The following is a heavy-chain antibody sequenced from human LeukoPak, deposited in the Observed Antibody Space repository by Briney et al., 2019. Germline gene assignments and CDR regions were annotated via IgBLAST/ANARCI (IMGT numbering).Heavy chain of an antibody. J-gene: IGHJ6*02. CDR3: ARDSSGYDSLHGMDV. D-gene: IGHD5-12*01. V-gene: IGHV3-21*01. CDR2: ISSSSSYI. CDR1: GFTFSSYS. Sequence: GGSLRLSCAASGFTFSSYSMNWVRQAPGKGLEWVSSISSSSSYIYYADSVKGRFTISRDNAKNSLYLQMNSLRAEDTAVYYCARDSSGYDSLHGMDVWGQGTTVTVSS.